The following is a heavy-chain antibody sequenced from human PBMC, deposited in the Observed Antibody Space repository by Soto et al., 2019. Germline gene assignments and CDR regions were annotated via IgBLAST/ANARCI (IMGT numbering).Heavy chain of an antibody. V-gene: IGHV3-21*03. CDR1: GFTFSNYF. Sequence: GGSLRLSCTASGFTFSNYFMNWVRQAPGKGLQWVSSISSGSDYIYYGDSLKGRFTISRDNAKNSLYLQMNSLRAEDTALYYCARESPDHTHFDFWGQGTLVTVSS. CDR3: ARESPDHTHFDF. CDR2: ISSGSDYI. D-gene: IGHD2-2*02. J-gene: IGHJ4*02.